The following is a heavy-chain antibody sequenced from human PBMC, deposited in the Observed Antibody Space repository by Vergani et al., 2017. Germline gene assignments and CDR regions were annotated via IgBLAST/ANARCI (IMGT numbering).Heavy chain of an antibody. Sequence: QVQLVQSGAEVKKPGSSVKVSCKASGGTFSSYTISWVRQAPGQGLEWMGIINPSGGSTSYAQKCQGRVTMTRDTSTSTVYMELSSLRSEDTAVYYCARANSGSPQYYFDYWGQGTLVTVSS. CDR1: GGTFSSYT. CDR3: ARANSGSPQYYFDY. CDR2: INPSGGST. V-gene: IGHV1-46*03. J-gene: IGHJ4*02. D-gene: IGHD1-26*01.